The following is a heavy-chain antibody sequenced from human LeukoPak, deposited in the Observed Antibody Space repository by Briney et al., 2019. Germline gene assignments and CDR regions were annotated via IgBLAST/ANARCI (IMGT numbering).Heavy chain of an antibody. Sequence: SVKVSCKASGGTFSSYAISWVCQAPEQGVGWMGGIIPMFGTANYAQKFQGRVTITTDKSTSTACMELSSLRSEDTAVYYCARGQLSYYYYMDVWGKGTTVTVSS. CDR3: ARGQLSYYYYMDV. D-gene: IGHD1-1*01. V-gene: IGHV1-69*05. CDR2: IIPMFGTA. J-gene: IGHJ6*03. CDR1: GGTFSSYA.